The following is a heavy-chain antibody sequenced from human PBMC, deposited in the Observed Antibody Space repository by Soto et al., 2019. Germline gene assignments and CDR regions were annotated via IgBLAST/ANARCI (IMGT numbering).Heavy chain of an antibody. Sequence: QVQLVQSGAEVKKPGSSVKVSCKASGGTFSSYAISWVRQAPGQGLEWMGGIIPIFGTANYAQKFQGRVTITADESTSRAYMELSSLRSEDTAVYYCARDREITMVRGGRYYFDYWGQGTLVTVSS. CDR2: IIPIFGTA. CDR3: ARDREITMVRGGRYYFDY. J-gene: IGHJ4*02. V-gene: IGHV1-69*01. D-gene: IGHD3-10*01. CDR1: GGTFSSYA.